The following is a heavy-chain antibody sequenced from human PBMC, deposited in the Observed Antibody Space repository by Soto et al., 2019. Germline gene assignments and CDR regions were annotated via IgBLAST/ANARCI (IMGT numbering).Heavy chain of an antibody. J-gene: IGHJ6*02. CDR3: ARSYDFWSGDGMDV. V-gene: IGHV3-30-3*01. D-gene: IGHD3-3*01. CDR1: GFTFSSYA. Sequence: PGGSLRLSCAASGFTFSSYAMHWVRQAPGKGLEWVAVISYDRSNKYYADSVKGRFTISRDNSKNTLYLQMNSLRAEDAAVYYCARSYDFWSGDGMDVWGQGTTVTVSS. CDR2: ISYDRSNK.